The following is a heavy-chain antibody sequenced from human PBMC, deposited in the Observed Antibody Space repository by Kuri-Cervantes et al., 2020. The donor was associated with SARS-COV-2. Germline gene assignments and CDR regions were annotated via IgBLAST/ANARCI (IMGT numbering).Heavy chain of an antibody. CDR3: AELTLGVRGY. J-gene: IGHJ4*02. Sequence: GESLKISCAASGFTFSSYAMHWVRQAPGKGLEWVAVISYDGSNKYYADSVKGRFTISRDNSKNTLYLQMNSLRAEDTAVYYCAELTLGVRGYWGQGTLVTVSS. CDR2: ISYDGSNK. CDR1: GFTFSSYA. V-gene: IGHV3-30-3*01. D-gene: IGHD1-26*01.